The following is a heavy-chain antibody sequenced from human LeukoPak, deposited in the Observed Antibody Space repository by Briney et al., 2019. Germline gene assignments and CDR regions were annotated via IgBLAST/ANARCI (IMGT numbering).Heavy chain of an antibody. D-gene: IGHD5-24*01. CDR3: ARDLGDGYLANDY. J-gene: IGHJ4*02. V-gene: IGHV4-31*03. Sequence: PSETLSLTCTVSGGSISSGAYYWSCIRQHAGKGLEWIGYFYYSGSTYYNPSLKSRVTISVDTSKNQFSLDLSSVTAADTAVYYCARDLGDGYLANDYWGQGTLVTVSS. CDR2: FYYSGST. CDR1: GGSISSGAYY.